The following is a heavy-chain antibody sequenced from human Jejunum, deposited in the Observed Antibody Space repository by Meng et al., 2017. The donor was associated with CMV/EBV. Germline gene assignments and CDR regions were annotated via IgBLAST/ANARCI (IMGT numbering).Heavy chain of an antibody. Sequence: QVQLVQSGAEVKKPGASVKVSCEASGYTFTSYAMHWVRQAPGQRLEWMGWINAGNGYTKYSQKFQGRVTITRDTSASTVYMELSSLTSEDTAVYYCASPPHNYYDMTNYNLGFFDYWGQGTLVTVSS. D-gene: IGHD3-22*01. CDR2: INAGNGYT. CDR3: ASPPHNYYDMTNYNLGFFDY. V-gene: IGHV1-3*01. CDR1: GYTFTSYA. J-gene: IGHJ4*02.